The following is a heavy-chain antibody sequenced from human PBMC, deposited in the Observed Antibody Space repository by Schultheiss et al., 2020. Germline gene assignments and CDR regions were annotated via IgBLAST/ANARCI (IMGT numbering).Heavy chain of an antibody. CDR2: ISAYNGNT. CDR1: GSTFTSYV. V-gene: IGHV1-18*01. D-gene: IGHD6-13*01. J-gene: IGHJ4*02. CDR3: ARAPRAAAGGDY. Sequence: AAVKVSCKASGSTFTSYVISWVRQAPGQGLEWMGWISAYNGNTNYAQKLQGRVTMTTDTSTSTAYMELSSLRSGDTAVYYCARAPRAAAGGDYWGQGTLVTVSS.